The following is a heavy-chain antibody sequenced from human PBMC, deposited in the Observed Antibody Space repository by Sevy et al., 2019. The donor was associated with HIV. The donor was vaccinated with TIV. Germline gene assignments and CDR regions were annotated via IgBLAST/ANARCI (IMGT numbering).Heavy chain of an antibody. J-gene: IGHJ4*02. CDR2: INTNTGNP. V-gene: IGHV7-4-1*02. D-gene: IGHD6-13*01. CDR1: GYTFTSYA. CDR3: ARDLGGSWSPELGY. Sequence: ASVKVSCKASGYTFTSYAMNWVRQAPGQGLEWMGWINTNTGNPTYAQGFIGRFVFSLDTSVSTAYLQISSLKAEDTAVYYCARDLGGSWSPELGYWGQGTLVTVSS.